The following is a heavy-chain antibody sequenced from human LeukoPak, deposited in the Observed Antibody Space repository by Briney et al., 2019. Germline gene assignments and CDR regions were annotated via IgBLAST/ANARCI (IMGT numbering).Heavy chain of an antibody. D-gene: IGHD5-12*01. CDR1: GFSFSDYY. V-gene: IGHV3-11*01. J-gene: IGHJ4*02. CDR3: AKDIVATTYYFDY. Sequence: PGGSLRLSCAASGFSFSDYYMTWIRQAPGKGLEWVSYISSSGTTIYYADSVKGRFTISRDNAKNSLYLQMNSLRAEDTAVYYCAKDIVATTYYFDYWGQGTLVTVSS. CDR2: ISSSGTTI.